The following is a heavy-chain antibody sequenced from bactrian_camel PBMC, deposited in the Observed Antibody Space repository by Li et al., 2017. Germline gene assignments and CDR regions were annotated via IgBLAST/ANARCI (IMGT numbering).Heavy chain of an antibody. CDR2: IYTPGGTT. CDR1: GSTNGIAC. Sequence: QVQLVESGGDSVQAGSSLRLSCKYSGSTNGIACMEWLRQAPGKEREGVAIIYTPGGTTDYAEAVKGRFTISQDNAKNTLYLQMYSLLPEDTGMYNCAADEDLYGLVHVCFQRLPSSKYLGQGTQVTVS. D-gene: IGHD3*01. J-gene: IGHJ4*01. V-gene: IGHV3S1*01.